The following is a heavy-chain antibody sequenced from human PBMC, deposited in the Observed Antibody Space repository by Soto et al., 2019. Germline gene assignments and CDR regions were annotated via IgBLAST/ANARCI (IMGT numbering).Heavy chain of an antibody. V-gene: IGHV1-3*01. CDR3: AAVTAAGIWYFAY. J-gene: IGHJ4*02. Sequence: GASVKVSCKASGYTFTSYAMHWVRQAPGQRLEWMGWINAGNGNTKYSQKFQGRVTITRDTSASTAYMELSSLRSEDTAVYYCAAVTAAGIWYFAYWGQGTLVTVSS. D-gene: IGHD6-13*01. CDR1: GYTFTSYA. CDR2: INAGNGNT.